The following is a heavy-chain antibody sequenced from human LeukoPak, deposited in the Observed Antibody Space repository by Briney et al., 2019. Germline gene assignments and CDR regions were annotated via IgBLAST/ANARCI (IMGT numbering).Heavy chain of an antibody. CDR1: GDSVSSNSAA. D-gene: IGHD6-13*01. CDR3: ARDLGGSSWYGSYYFDY. J-gene: IGHJ4*02. Sequence: WQTLSLTCAISGDSVSSNSAAWNWITQSPSRGLEWLGRSYYRSKWYNDYAVSVKSRITINPDTSKNQFYLQLNSVTPEDTAVYYCARDLGGSSWYGSYYFDYWGQGTLVTVSS. CDR2: SYYRSKWYN. V-gene: IGHV6-1*01.